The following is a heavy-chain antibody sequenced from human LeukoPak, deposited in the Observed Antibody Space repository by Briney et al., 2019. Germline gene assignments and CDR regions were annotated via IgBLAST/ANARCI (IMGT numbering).Heavy chain of an antibody. D-gene: IGHD5-18*01. V-gene: IGHV3-21*01. J-gene: IGHJ5*02. CDR3: ARDKHVDTAMVTVGLQRGKSFDP. CDR1: GFTFSSYS. Sequence: GGSLRLSCAASGFTFSSYSMNWVRQAPGKGLEWVSSISSSSSSYIYYADSVKGRFTISRDNAKNSLYLQMNSLRAEDTAVYYCARDKHVDTAMVTVGLQRGKSFDPWGQGTLVTVSS. CDR2: ISSSSSSYI.